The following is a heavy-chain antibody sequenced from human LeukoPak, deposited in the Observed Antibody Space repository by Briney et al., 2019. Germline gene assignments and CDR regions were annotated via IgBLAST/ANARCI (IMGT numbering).Heavy chain of an antibody. CDR3: ARAFHSSSWQLCDY. Sequence: PGGSLRLSCAASGFTFSSYWMSWVRQAPGKGLEWVANIKQDGSAKNYGDSVKGRFTISRDNAKNSLYLQMNSLRAEDTAVYYCARAFHSSSWQLCDYWGQGTLVTVSS. CDR1: GFTFSSYW. J-gene: IGHJ4*02. CDR2: IKQDGSAK. D-gene: IGHD6-13*01. V-gene: IGHV3-7*01.